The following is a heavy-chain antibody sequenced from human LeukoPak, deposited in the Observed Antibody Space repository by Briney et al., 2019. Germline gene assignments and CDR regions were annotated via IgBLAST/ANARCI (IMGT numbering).Heavy chain of an antibody. Sequence: KPSETLSLTCAAYGGSFSSYYWTWIRQSAGKGLEWIGRIHPSGSTNYNPSLESRVTMSLDTSKKQFSLKVTSVTATDTGVYYCARAPEFSSGWLLDWWGQGSLVTVSS. CDR1: GGSFSSYY. D-gene: IGHD6-19*01. CDR2: IHPSGST. V-gene: IGHV4-59*10. J-gene: IGHJ4*02. CDR3: ARAPEFSSGWLLDW.